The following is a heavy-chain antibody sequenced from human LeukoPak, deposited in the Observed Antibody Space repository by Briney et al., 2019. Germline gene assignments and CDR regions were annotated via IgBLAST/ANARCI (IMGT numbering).Heavy chain of an antibody. CDR2: INSDGSST. J-gene: IGHJ4*02. CDR1: GFTFSSYW. D-gene: IGHD6-19*01. Sequence: PGGSLRLSCAASGFTFSSYWMHWVRQAPGKGLVWVSRINSDGSSTSYADSVKGRFTVSRDNAKNTLYLQMNSLRAEDTAVYYCARDRESSGWLIDYWGQGTLVTVSS. CDR3: ARDRESSGWLIDY. V-gene: IGHV3-74*01.